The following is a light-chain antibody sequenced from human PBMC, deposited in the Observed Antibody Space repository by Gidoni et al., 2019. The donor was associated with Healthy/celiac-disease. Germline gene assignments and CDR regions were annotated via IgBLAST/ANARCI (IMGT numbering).Light chain of an antibody. J-gene: IGKJ1*01. CDR2: KAS. Sequence: DIQMTQSPSTLSVSVGDRVTITCRASQSINRYLAWYQRKPGKPPKLLIYKASSLESGVPSRFSGSGFGTEFTLTISSLQPDDFATYYCQQYQSFWTFGQXTKVEVK. CDR1: QSINRY. CDR3: QQYQSFWT. V-gene: IGKV1-5*03.